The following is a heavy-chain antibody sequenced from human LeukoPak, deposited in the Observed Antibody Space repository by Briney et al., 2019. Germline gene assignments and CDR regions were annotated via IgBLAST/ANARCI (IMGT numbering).Heavy chain of an antibody. CDR1: GFTFSNSA. CDR2: ISYDGTKT. J-gene: IGHJ4*02. Sequence: PGGSLRLSCTASGFTFSNSAMHWVRQAPGKGLEWVAIISYDGTKTFYADSVKGRFAISRDSPGNMLYLQMNSLRAEDTAVYYCARVKSVPAARDSSLGIDYWGQGTLVTVSS. D-gene: IGHD2-2*01. CDR3: ARVKSVPAARDSSLGIDY. V-gene: IGHV3-30*09.